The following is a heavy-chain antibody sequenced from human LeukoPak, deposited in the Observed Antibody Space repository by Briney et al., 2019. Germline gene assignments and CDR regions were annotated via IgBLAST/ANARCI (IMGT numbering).Heavy chain of an antibody. CDR1: GFTFSSYS. D-gene: IGHD3-22*01. J-gene: IGHJ5*02. Sequence: PGGSLRLCCAASGFTFSSYSMNWVRQAPGKGLEWVSSISSSSSYIYYADSVKGRFTISRDNAKKSLYLQMNSLRAEDTAVYYCARTYYYDSSGYREDWFDPWGQGTLVTVSS. V-gene: IGHV3-21*01. CDR2: ISSSSSYI. CDR3: ARTYYYDSSGYREDWFDP.